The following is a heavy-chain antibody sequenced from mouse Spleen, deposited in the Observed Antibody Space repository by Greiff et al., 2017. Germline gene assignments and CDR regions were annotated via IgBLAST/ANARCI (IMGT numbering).Heavy chain of an antibody. CDR1: GFTFSSYA. Sequence: EVKLVESGGGLVKPGGSLKLSCAASGFTFSSYAMSWVRQTPEKRLEWVATISDGGSYTYYPDNVKGRFTISRDNAKNNLYLQMSHLKSEDTAMYYCARDWYSKGVYAMDYWGQGTSVTVSS. CDR2: ISDGGSYT. V-gene: IGHV5-4*01. J-gene: IGHJ4*01. D-gene: IGHD2-5*01. CDR3: ARDWYSKGVYAMDY.